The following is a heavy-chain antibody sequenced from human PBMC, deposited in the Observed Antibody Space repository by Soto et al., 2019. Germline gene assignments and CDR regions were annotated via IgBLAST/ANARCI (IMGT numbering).Heavy chain of an antibody. J-gene: IGHJ4*02. V-gene: IGHV3-48*01. CDR3: AREADSGYDLRAFDY. Sequence: GGSLRLSCAASGFTFGSYSMNWVRQAPGKGLEWVSYISSSSSTIYYADSVKGRFTISRDNAKNSLYLQMNSLRAEDTAVYYCAREADSGYDLRAFDYWGQGTLVTVSS. CDR2: ISSSSSTI. D-gene: IGHD5-12*01. CDR1: GFTFGSYS.